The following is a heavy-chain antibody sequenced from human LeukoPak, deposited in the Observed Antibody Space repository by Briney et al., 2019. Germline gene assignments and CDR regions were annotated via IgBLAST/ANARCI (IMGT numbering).Heavy chain of an antibody. CDR1: GYTFTDYY. CDR2: INPNSGAT. Sequence: RASVKVSCKASGYTFTDYYMHWVRPAPGQRLEWMGWINPNSGATKYAQKFQGRVTKTRDTSISTAYMELSRLTSDDTAVYYCARGEYVISGYRNDAFDIWGQGTMVTVSS. CDR3: ARGEYVISGYRNDAFDI. J-gene: IGHJ3*02. V-gene: IGHV1-2*02. D-gene: IGHD3-22*01.